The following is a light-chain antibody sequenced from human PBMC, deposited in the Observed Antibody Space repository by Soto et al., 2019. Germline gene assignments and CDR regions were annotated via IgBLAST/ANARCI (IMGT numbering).Light chain of an antibody. V-gene: IGLV2-8*01. CDR2: EVS. J-gene: IGLJ2*01. CDR1: SSDIGGFNF. CDR3: ASYAGSDNVI. Sequence: QSVLTQPPSASGSPGQSVTISCTGTSSDIGGFNFVSWYQQHPGKAPKLMIYEVSKRPSGVPDRFSGSKSANTASLTVSGLQTEDEADYCCASYAGSDNVIFGGGTKLTVL.